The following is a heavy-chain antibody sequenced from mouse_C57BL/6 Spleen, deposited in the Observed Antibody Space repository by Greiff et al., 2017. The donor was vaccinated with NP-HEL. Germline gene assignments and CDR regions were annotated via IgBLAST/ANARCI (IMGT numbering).Heavy chain of an antibody. J-gene: IGHJ4*01. CDR2: IDPSDSYT. CDR3: ARGLGSSYAMDY. D-gene: IGHD1-1*01. Sequence: VQLQEPGAELVMPGASVKLSCKASGYTFTSYWMHWVKQRPGQGLEWIGEIDPSDSYTNYNQKFKGKSTLTVDKSSSTAYMQLSSLTSEDSAVYYCARGLGSSYAMDYWGQGTSVTVSS. CDR1: GYTFTSYW. V-gene: IGHV1-69*01.